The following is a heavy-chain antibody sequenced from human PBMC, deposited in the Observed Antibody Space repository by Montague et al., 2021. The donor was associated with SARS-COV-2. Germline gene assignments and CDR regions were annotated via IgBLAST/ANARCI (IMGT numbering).Heavy chain of an antibody. J-gene: IGHJ6*03. Sequence: SLRLSCAVSGFTFETHAMNWVRQAPGKGLEWVSGISWNSGAIGYADSVKGRFTISRDNGGKSLYLQMSSLRPEDTALYYCTKSLGRDWSHPRYFYMDVWGKGTTVIVSS. CDR1: GFTFETHA. CDR3: TKSLGRDWSHPRYFYMDV. V-gene: IGHV3-9*01. CDR2: ISWNSGAI. D-gene: IGHD3/OR15-3a*01.